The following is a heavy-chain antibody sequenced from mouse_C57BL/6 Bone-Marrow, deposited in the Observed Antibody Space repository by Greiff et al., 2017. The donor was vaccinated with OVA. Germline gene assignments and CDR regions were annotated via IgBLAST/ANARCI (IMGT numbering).Heavy chain of an antibody. CDR2: IYPGDGDT. V-gene: IGHV1-82*01. D-gene: IGHD1-1*01. CDR1: GYAFSSSW. CDR3: AFITTVVNAMDY. J-gene: IGHJ4*01. Sequence: LQESGPELVKPGASVKISCKASGYAFSSSWMNWVKQRPGKGLEWIGRIYPGDGDTNYNGKFKGKATLTADKSSSTAYMQLSSLTSEDSAVYFCAFITTVVNAMDYWGQGTSVTVSS.